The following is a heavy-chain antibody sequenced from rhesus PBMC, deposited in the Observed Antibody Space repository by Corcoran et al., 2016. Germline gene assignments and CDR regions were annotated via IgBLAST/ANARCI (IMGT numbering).Heavy chain of an antibody. D-gene: IGHD4-29*01. CDR1: GGSFSSYW. V-gene: IGHV4-80*01. CDR3: ARYTDYGSSSLLGY. J-gene: IGHJ4*01. CDR2: INGNSGST. Sequence: QVQLQESGPGLVKPSETLSLTCAVSGGSFSSYWWSWIRHPPGKGLEWIGEINGNSGSTNYHPSLKIRITSSKDASKNQFSLKLSSVTAADTAVYYCARYTDYGSSSLLGYWGQGVLVTVSS.